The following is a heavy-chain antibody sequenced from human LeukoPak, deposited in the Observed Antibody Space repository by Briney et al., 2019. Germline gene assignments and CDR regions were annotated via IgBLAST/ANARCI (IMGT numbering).Heavy chain of an antibody. CDR3: ARNGGRYYFAFDI. CDR2: TYYRSKWYN. J-gene: IGHJ3*02. V-gene: IGHV6-1*01. Sequence: PSQTLSLTCAISGDAVSSNTEAWNWIRQSPSRGLEWLGRTYYRSKWYNDYAVSVKSRISVNPDTSKNQFSLQQNSVTPEDTAVYYCARNGGRYYFAFDIWGQGTMVTVSS. CDR1: GDAVSSNTEA. D-gene: IGHD1-26*01.